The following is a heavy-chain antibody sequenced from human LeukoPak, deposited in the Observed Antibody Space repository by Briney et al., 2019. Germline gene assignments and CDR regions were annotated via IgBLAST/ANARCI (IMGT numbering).Heavy chain of an antibody. V-gene: IGHV3-33*01. CDR3: ARLPIVVITSGGY. CDR2: IWYDGSNK. D-gene: IGHD3-22*01. Sequence: GRSLRLSCAASGFTFSSYGMHWVRQAPGKGLEWVAIIWYDGSNKYYADSVKGRFTISRDNSKNTLYLQMNSLRAEDTAVYYCARLPIVVITSGGYWGQGTLVTVSS. J-gene: IGHJ4*02. CDR1: GFTFSSYG.